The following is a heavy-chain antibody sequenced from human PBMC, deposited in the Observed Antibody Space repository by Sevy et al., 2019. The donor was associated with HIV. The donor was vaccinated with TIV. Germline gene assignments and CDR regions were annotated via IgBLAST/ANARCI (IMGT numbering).Heavy chain of an antibody. CDR3: ARGGYDEGSYYYDSSGYYLFDY. D-gene: IGHD3-22*01. Sequence: GGSLRLSCAASGFTFDDYGMSWVRQAPGKGLEWVAVITWDGGSTGYADSVKGRFTISRDNTKNSLYLQMNSLRAEDTALYHCARGGYDEGSYYYDSSGYYLFDYWGQGTMVTVSS. J-gene: IGHJ4*02. CDR1: GFTFDDYG. V-gene: IGHV3-20*01. CDR2: ITWDGGST.